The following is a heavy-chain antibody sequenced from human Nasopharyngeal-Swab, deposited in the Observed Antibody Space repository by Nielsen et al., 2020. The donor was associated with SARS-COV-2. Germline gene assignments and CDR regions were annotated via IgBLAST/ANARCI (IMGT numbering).Heavy chain of an antibody. Sequence: ASVKVSCKASGYTFPSYGISWVRQAPGQGLEWMGWISAYNGNTNYAQKLQGRVTMTTDTPTSTAYMELRSLRSDDTAVYYCARDNDSYGYDYWGQGTLVTVSS. CDR2: ISAYNGNT. CDR3: ARDNDSYGYDY. V-gene: IGHV1-18*01. CDR1: GYTFPSYG. D-gene: IGHD5-18*01. J-gene: IGHJ4*02.